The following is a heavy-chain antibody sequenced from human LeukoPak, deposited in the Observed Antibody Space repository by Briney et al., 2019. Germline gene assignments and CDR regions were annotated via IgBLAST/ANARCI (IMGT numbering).Heavy chain of an antibody. CDR2: ISESGYT. D-gene: IGHD3-10*01. J-gene: IGHJ4*02. CDR1: GFTFDSYA. Sequence: GGSLRLSCAASGFTFDSYAMSWVRQAPGKGLEWVSGISESGYTVYAGSVKGRFTISRDNSRNTLFLQMNSLRPEDTAVYYCAKDAQGGSGSYSWGTFDYWGQGTLVTVSS. V-gene: IGHV3-23*01. CDR3: AKDAQGGSGSYSWGTFDY.